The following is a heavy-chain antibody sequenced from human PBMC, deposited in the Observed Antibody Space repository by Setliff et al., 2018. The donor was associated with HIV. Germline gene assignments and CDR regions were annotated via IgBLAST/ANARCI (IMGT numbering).Heavy chain of an antibody. CDR1: GYTFSSHG. J-gene: IGHJ3*02. Sequence: ASVKVSCKASGYTFSSHGISWVRQAPGQGVEWMGWISAYNGNTNYAQKLQGRVTMTTDTSTSTAYMELRSLRSDDTAVYYCARGYYNFWSGYYDSRFPNPIDAFDIWGQGTMVTVS. CDR3: ARGYYNFWSGYYDSRFPNPIDAFDI. V-gene: IGHV1-18*01. D-gene: IGHD3-3*01. CDR2: ISAYNGNT.